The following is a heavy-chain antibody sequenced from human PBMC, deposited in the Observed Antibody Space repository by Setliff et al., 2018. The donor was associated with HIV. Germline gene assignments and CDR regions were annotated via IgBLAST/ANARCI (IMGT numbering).Heavy chain of an antibody. CDR2: INPNSGDT. V-gene: IGHV1-2*02. Sequence: ASVKVSCKASACTFTDYYMHWVRQAPGQGLEWMGWINPNSGDTNYAQKFQGRVTMTRDTSIKTAYMELSSLRSDDTAVYYCARRQQWLGREYYFDYWGQGTLVTVSS. J-gene: IGHJ4*02. CDR3: ARRQQWLGREYYFDY. CDR1: ACTFTDYY. D-gene: IGHD6-19*01.